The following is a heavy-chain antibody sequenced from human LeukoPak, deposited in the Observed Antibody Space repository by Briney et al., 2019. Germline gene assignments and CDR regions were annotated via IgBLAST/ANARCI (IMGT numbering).Heavy chain of an antibody. D-gene: IGHD2-15*01. CDR3: AKDGGCSGGSCYSSPGVAFDI. CDR2: IRYDGSNK. V-gene: IGHV3-30*02. CDR1: GFTFSSYG. Sequence: GGSLRLSCAASGFTFSSYGMHWVRQAPGKGLEWVAFIRYDGSNKYYADSVKGRFTISRDNSKNTLYLQMNSLRAEDTAVYYCAKDGGCSGGSCYSSPGVAFDIWGQGIMVTVSS. J-gene: IGHJ3*02.